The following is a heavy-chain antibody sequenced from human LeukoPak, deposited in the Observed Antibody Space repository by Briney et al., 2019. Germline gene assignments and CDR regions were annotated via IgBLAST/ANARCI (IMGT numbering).Heavy chain of an antibody. D-gene: IGHD3-22*01. CDR3: ARVLSVVVVITNWFDP. CDR1: GYTFTSYG. V-gene: IGHV1-18*01. CDR2: ISAYNGNR. J-gene: IGHJ5*02. Sequence: ASVKVSCKASGYTFTSYGISWVRQAPGQGLEWMGWISAYNGNRNYAQKPQGRVTMTTDTSTSPAYMELRSLRSDDTAVYSCARVLSVVVVITNWFDPWGQGTLVTVSS.